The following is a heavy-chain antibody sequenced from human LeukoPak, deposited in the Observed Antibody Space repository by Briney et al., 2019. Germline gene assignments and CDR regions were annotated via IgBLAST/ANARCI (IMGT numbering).Heavy chain of an antibody. D-gene: IGHD3-22*01. CDR3: ARGLNRSGYDAFDI. CDR2: INHSGST. Sequence: KPSETLSLTCAVYGGSFSGYYWSWIRQPPGKGLEWIGEINHSGSTNYNPSLKSRVTISVDTSKNQFSLKLSSVTAADTAVYYCARGLNRSGYDAFDIWGQGTMVTVSS. CDR1: GGSFSGYY. V-gene: IGHV4-34*01. J-gene: IGHJ3*02.